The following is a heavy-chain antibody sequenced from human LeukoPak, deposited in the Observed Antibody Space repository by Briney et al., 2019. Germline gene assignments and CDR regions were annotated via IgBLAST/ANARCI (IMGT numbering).Heavy chain of an antibody. CDR1: GGSFSGYY. CDR3: ARVYIAAPTVDY. CDR2: INHSGST. Sequence: SETLSLTCAVYGGSFSGYYWSWIRQPPGKGLEWIGEINHSGSTNYNPSLKSRVTISVDTSKNQFSLKLSSVTAADTAVYYCARVYIAAPTVDYWGQGTLVTVSS. V-gene: IGHV4-34*01. D-gene: IGHD6-13*01. J-gene: IGHJ4*02.